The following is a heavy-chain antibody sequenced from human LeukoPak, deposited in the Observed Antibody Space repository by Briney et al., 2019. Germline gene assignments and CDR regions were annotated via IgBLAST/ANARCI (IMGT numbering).Heavy chain of an antibody. D-gene: IGHD5-24*01. J-gene: IGHJ5*02. Sequence: SQTLSLTCAISGDSVSSNSAAWNWIRQSPPRGLEWLGRTYYRSKWYNDYAVSAKSRITINPDTSKNQFSLQLNSVTPEDTAVYYCARDEDGYNYGFDPWGQGTLVTVSS. V-gene: IGHV6-1*01. CDR2: TYYRSKWYN. CDR3: ARDEDGYNYGFDP. CDR1: GDSVSSNSAA.